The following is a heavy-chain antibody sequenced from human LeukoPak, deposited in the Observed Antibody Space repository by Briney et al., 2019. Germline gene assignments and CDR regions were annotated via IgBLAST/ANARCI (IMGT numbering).Heavy chain of an antibody. V-gene: IGHV3-66*01. CDR1: VTTSNCNS. J-gene: IGHJ4*02. Sequence: SSASSVTTSNCNSVSGVRHTPGKDPKWVLFLHRGGTTSYADTVNGRITISRDISKNTLYLQMNNLSGVDTAVYYWAKGGDCSGGSCYPSEAYWGQGTLVTVSP. CDR2: LHRGGTT. CDR3: AKGGDCSGGSCYPSEAY. D-gene: IGHD2-15*01.